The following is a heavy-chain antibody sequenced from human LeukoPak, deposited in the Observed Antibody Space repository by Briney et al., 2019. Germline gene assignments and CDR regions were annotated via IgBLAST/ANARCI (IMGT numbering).Heavy chain of an antibody. D-gene: IGHD3-16*02. Sequence: ASVRVSCKASGYTFTAYYLHWVRQAPGQGLEWMGWINPNSGGTNYAQKFKGWVTLTRDTSINTTYMELSRLASDVTAVYFCARGTPGSYLGYWGQGTLVTVSS. CDR2: INPNSGGT. CDR3: ARGTPGSYLGY. V-gene: IGHV1-2*04. J-gene: IGHJ4*02. CDR1: GYTFTAYY.